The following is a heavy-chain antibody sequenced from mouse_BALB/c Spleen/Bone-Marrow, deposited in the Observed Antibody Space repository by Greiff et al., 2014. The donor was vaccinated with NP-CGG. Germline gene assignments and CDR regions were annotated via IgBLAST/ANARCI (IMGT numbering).Heavy chain of an antibody. CDR3: GSRGNYDEGRY. V-gene: IGHV1-37*01. J-gene: IGHJ4*01. Sequence: VQLKQSGPELVKPGASVKISCKASGYSFTGYFMDWVKQSHGKSLEWIGRINPYNGDTLYNQKFKGKATLTVDKSSSTAHMELLSLTAEDSAVYYCGSRGNYDEGRYWGQGTSVTVSS. CDR2: INPYNGDT. CDR1: GYSFTGYF. D-gene: IGHD2-1*01.